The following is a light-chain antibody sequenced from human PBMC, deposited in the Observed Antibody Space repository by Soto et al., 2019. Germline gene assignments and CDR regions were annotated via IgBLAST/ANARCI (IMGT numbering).Light chain of an antibody. Sequence: EIVLTQSPGTLSLSPGERATLSCRASQSVSSSYLAWYQQKPGQDPRLLIYGASSRATGIPDRFSGSGSGTDFTLTISRLEPEDFAVYYCQQYGSSLGVTFGGGTKVEIK. J-gene: IGKJ4*01. CDR1: QSVSSSY. CDR3: QQYGSSLGVT. CDR2: GAS. V-gene: IGKV3-20*01.